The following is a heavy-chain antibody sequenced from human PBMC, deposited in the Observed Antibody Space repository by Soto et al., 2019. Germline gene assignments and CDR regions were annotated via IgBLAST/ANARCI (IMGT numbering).Heavy chain of an antibody. CDR2: IKEDGSEK. CDR1: GFTFSSYW. D-gene: IGHD6-13*01. Sequence: EVPLVESGGGLVQPGGPLRLACAASGFTFSSYWMSWVRQAPGKGLEGVANIKEDGSEKYYVDSVKGRFTISRDNAKNSLYLQMNSLRVEDAEVYYCAREGESGSWYAYWGQGTLVTVSS. CDR3: AREGESGSWYAY. J-gene: IGHJ4*02. V-gene: IGHV3-7*01.